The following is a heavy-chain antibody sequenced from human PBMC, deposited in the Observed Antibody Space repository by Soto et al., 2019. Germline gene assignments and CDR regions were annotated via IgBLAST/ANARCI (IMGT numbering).Heavy chain of an antibody. J-gene: IGHJ4*02. CDR2: IYPGDSDT. V-gene: IGHV5-51*01. D-gene: IGHD3-22*01. Sequence: PGESLKISCKGSGYSFTSYWIAWVRQMPGKGLEWMGIIYPGDSDTRCSPSFQGQVTISADKSISTAYLQWSSLKASDTAMYYCARLGSGYLEGSPEFDYWGQGTLVTVSS. CDR3: ARLGSGYLEGSPEFDY. CDR1: GYSFTSYW.